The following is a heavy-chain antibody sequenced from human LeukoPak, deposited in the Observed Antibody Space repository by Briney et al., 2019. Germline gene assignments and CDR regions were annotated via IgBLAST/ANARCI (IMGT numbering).Heavy chain of an antibody. CDR3: ARVGLVPGYCSSASCSNLFYYYYYMDV. CDR2: LYHTGST. J-gene: IGHJ6*03. V-gene: IGHV4-30-4*07. D-gene: IGHD2-2*01. Sequence: TLSLTCDVSGASLSSAGYSWSWIRQPPGKGLEWIGFLYHTGSTYYNPSLKTRVTILVDTSKNQFSLKLKSMTAADTAIYYCARVGLVPGYCSSASCSNLFYYYYYMDVWGKGTTVTVSS. CDR1: GASLSSAGYS.